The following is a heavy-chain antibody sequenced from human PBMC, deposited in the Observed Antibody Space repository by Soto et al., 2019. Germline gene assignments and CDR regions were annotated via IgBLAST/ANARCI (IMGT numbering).Heavy chain of an antibody. CDR2: ISYDGSNK. J-gene: IGHJ6*02. D-gene: IGHD3-22*01. V-gene: IGHV3-30*18. CDR1: GFTFSSYG. CDR3: AKVPDSSGYYYYYYGMDV. Sequence: GGSLRLSCAASGFTFSSYGMHWVRQAPGKGLEWVAVISYDGSNKYYADSVKGRFTISRDNSKNTLYLQMNSLRAEDTAVYYCAKVPDSSGYYYYYYGMDVWGQGTTVTVSS.